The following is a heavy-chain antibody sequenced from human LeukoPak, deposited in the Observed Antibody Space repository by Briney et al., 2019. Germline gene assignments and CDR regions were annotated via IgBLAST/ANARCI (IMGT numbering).Heavy chain of an antibody. CDR2: IIPILGIA. CDR1: GGTFSSYA. J-gene: IGHJ4*02. V-gene: IGHV1-69*04. CDR3: ARAPTTILTKNKYYFDY. D-gene: IGHD5-12*01. Sequence: ASVKVSCKASGGTFSSYAISWVRQAPGQGLEWMGRIIPILGIANYAQKFQGRVTITADKSTSTAYMELSSLRSEDTAVYYCARAPTTILTKNKYYFDYWGQGTLVTVSS.